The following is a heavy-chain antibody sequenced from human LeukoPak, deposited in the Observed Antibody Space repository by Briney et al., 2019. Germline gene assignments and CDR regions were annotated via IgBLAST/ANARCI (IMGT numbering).Heavy chain of an antibody. V-gene: IGHV3-48*03. CDR2: ISSSGSTT. D-gene: IGHD3-3*01. CDR3: ARAFGDFWSGYYPSYYNYYMDV. J-gene: IGHJ6*03. Sequence: RGSLRLSCTASGFTFRSYEVNWVRQAPGKGLEWVSYISSSGSTTSYADSVKGRFTISRDNAKNSLYLQMNSLRAEDTAVYQCARAFGDFWSGYYPSYYNYYMDVWGKGTTVTVSS. CDR1: GFTFRSYE.